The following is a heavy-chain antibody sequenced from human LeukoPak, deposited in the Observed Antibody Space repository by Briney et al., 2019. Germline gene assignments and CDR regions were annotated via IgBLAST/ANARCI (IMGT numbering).Heavy chain of an antibody. CDR2: ISWNSGSI. D-gene: IGHD3-10*01. V-gene: IGHV3-9*01. Sequence: PGRSLRLSCAASGFTFDDYAMHWVRQPPGKGRELVSGISWNSGSIGYADSVKGRFTISRDNANNSLYMQMNSLRAEDTALYYCANRGVVIRVILVGFHKEAYYFDSWGQGALVTVSS. CDR1: GFTFDDYA. CDR3: ANRGVVIRVILVGFHKEAYYFDS. J-gene: IGHJ4*02.